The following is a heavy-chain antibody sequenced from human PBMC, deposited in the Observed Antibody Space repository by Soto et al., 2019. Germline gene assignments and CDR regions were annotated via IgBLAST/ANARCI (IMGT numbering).Heavy chain of an antibody. V-gene: IGHV4-4*07. D-gene: IGHD3-3*01. CDR3: ARGQRFSDSFDP. J-gene: IGHJ5*02. Sequence: PSETLSLTGTVSVGSMSSYYWTWIRQSAGKGLEWIGRIYSSGGTHYNPSLKSRVTISLDTSKNQFSLRLNSVTAADTAVYYCARGQRFSDSFDPWGQGTLVTVSS. CDR2: IYSSGGT. CDR1: VGSMSSYY.